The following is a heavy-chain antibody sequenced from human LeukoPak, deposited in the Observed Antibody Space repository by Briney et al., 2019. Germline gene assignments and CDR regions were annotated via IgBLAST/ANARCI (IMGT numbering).Heavy chain of an antibody. J-gene: IGHJ3*02. CDR1: GYTFTSYD. CDR2: MNPNSGNT. CDR3: ASGRVLRFLEWLPYDAFDI. D-gene: IGHD3-3*01. V-gene: IGHV1-8*01. Sequence: ASVKVSCKASGYTFTSYDINWVRQATGQGLEWMGWMNPNSGNTGYAQKFQGRVTMTRDTSISTAYMELSRLRSDDTAVYYCASGRVLRFLEWLPYDAFDIWGQGTMVTVSS.